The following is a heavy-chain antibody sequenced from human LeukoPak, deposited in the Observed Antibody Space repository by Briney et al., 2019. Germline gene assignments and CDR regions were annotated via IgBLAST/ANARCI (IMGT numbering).Heavy chain of an antibody. J-gene: IGHJ4*02. CDR2: IYTSGST. D-gene: IGHD3-3*01. V-gene: IGHV4-61*02. CDR3: AREPGAFGVVLNYFDY. Sequence: PSQTMSLTCTVSGVSISSGSYYWSWIRQPAGKGLEWIGRIYTSGSTNYNPSLKSRVTISVDTSKNQFSLKLSSVTAADTAVYYCAREPGAFGVVLNYFDYWGQGTLVTVSS. CDR1: GVSISSGSYY.